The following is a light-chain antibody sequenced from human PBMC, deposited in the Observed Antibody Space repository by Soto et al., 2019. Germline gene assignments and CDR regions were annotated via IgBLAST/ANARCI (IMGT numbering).Light chain of an antibody. CDR1: QVIKND. CDR3: QQLNSYPPWT. J-gene: IGKJ1*01. CDR2: VAS. Sequence: AIQMTQSPSSLSASVGERVTITCRLSQVIKNDLSWYQQRPGRDPKLLIYVASNLQSGVPSRFSGSGSGTDFTLTISSLRPEDFATYYCQQLNSYPPWTFGQGTKVDI. V-gene: IGKV1-6*01.